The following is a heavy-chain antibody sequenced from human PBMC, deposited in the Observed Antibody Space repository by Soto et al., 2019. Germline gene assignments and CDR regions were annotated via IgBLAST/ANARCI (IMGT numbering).Heavy chain of an antibody. Sequence: QVQLVQSGAEVKTPGSSVKVSCKASGGTFSSYAISWVRQAPGQGLEWMGAIIPIFGTADYAQKFQGRVTTSADESTSTADMELSSLRSEDTDVYYCAREINSGSYLDWGQGTLVTVSS. D-gene: IGHD1-26*01. V-gene: IGHV1-69*01. CDR1: GGTFSSYA. CDR3: AREINSGSYLD. CDR2: IIPIFGTA. J-gene: IGHJ4*02.